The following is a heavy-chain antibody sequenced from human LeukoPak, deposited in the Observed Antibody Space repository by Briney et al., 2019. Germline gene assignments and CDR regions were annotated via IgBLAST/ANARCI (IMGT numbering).Heavy chain of an antibody. Sequence: ASVKVSCKASGYTFTSYDINWVRQATGQGLEWMGWMNPNSGNTGYAQKFQGRVTMTRNTSISTAYMELSRLRSDDTAVYYCARGRGSGYYWDAFDIWGQGTMVTVSS. J-gene: IGHJ3*02. CDR2: MNPNSGNT. CDR3: ARGRGSGYYWDAFDI. CDR1: GYTFTSYD. V-gene: IGHV1-8*01. D-gene: IGHD3-22*01.